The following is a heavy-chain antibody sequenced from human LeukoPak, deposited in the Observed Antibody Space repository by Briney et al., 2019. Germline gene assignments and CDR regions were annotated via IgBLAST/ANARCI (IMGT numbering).Heavy chain of an antibody. CDR3: ARLIAVAGNRYFQH. CDR2: IYLGDSDT. V-gene: IGHV5-51*01. D-gene: IGHD6-19*01. Sequence: GESLKIFCKGSGYSFTSYWIGWVRQMPGKGLEWMGIIYLGDSDTRYSPSFQGQVTISADKSISTAYLQWSSLKASDTAMYYCARLIAVAGNRYFQHWGQGTLVTVSS. CDR1: GYSFTSYW. J-gene: IGHJ1*01.